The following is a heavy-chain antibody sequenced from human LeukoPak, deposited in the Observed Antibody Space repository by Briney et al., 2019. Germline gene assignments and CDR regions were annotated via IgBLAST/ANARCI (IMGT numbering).Heavy chain of an antibody. Sequence: AAVKVSCKASGYTFTSYGISWGRQAPGQGLEWMGWISANNGNTNYAQKHQGRDNMTTDTSTSTAYMELRNLRSDDTAVYYCARADENYYGSGSYLTAYFQHWGQGTLVTVSS. CDR2: ISANNGNT. CDR1: GYTFTSYG. J-gene: IGHJ1*01. D-gene: IGHD3-10*01. V-gene: IGHV1-18*01. CDR3: ARADENYYGSGSYLTAYFQH.